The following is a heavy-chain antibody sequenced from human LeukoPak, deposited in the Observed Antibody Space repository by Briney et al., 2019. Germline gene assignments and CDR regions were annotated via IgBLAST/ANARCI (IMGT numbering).Heavy chain of an antibody. CDR2: IRYDGSNK. CDR3: AKDPRIGLRFLEWLNYFDY. Sequence: GGSLRLSCAASGFTFSSYGMHWVRQAPGKGLEWVASIRYDGSNKYYADSVKGRFTISRDNSKNTLYLQMNSLRAEDTAVYYCAKDPRIGLRFLEWLNYFDYWGQGTLVTVSS. V-gene: IGHV3-30*02. D-gene: IGHD3-3*01. J-gene: IGHJ4*02. CDR1: GFTFSSYG.